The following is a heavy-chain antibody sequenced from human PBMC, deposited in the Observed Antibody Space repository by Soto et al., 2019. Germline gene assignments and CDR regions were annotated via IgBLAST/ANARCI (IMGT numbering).Heavy chain of an antibody. V-gene: IGHV3-53*01. Sequence: LRLSCAASGFTVSSNYMSWVRQAPGKGLEWVSVIYSGGSTYYADSVKGRFTISRDNSKNTLYLQMNSLRAEDTAVYYCARAPGYSSGWYGYYYYGMDVWGQAT. D-gene: IGHD6-19*01. J-gene: IGHJ6*02. CDR3: ARAPGYSSGWYGYYYYGMDV. CDR2: IYSGGST. CDR1: GFTVSSNY.